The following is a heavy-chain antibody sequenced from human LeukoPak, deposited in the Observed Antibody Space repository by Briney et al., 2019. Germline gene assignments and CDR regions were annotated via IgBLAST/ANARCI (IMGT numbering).Heavy chain of an antibody. CDR3: ARAQRHHITGRTGWFDP. CDR1: GGSISSYY. Sequence: SETLSLTCTVSGGSISSYYWSWIRQPAGKGLEWIGRIYTSGSTNYNPSLKSRVTISADKSKNQFSLKLSSVTAAGTAVYYCARAQRHHITGRTGWFDPWGQGTLVTVSS. D-gene: IGHD1/OR15-1a*01. J-gene: IGHJ5*02. CDR2: IYTSGST. V-gene: IGHV4-4*07.